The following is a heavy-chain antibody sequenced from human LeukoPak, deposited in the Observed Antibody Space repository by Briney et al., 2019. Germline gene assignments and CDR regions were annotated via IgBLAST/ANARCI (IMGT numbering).Heavy chain of an antibody. V-gene: IGHV1-2*02. CDR1: GYTLTGYY. D-gene: IGHD6-19*01. CDR2: INPNSGGT. J-gene: IGHJ4*02. CDR3: ARKYAGYSSGWYGGSDY. Sequence: ASVKVSCKASGYTLTGYYMHWVRQAPGQGLEWMGWINPNSGGTNYAQKFQGRVTMTRDTSISTAYMELSRLRSDDTAVYYCARKYAGYSSGWYGGSDYWGQGTLVTVSS.